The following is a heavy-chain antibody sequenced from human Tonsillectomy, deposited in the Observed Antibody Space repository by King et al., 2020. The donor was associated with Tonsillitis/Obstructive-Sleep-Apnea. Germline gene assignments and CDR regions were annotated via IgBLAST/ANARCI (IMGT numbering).Heavy chain of an antibody. CDR1: VYTFTSNY. D-gene: IGHD3-3*01. CDR3: AREQTEYDLCSCYRNGGNYCSYYGMDV. CDR2: INPSGGST. V-gene: IGHV1-46*01. Sequence: QLVQSGAEVKRTGASVKVSCKASVYTFTSNYMHWVRQAPGQGLEWMGIINPSGGSTSYAQKFQGRVTMTRDTSTSTVDMELSSMRSEDTAVYYCAREQTEYDLCSCYRNGGNYCSYYGMDVWGQGATVTVSS. J-gene: IGHJ6*02.